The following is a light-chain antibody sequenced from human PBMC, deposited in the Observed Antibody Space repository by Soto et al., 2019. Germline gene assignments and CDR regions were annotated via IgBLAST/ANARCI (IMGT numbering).Light chain of an antibody. CDR1: QTINTW. Sequence: DIQMTHTPSFLSASVGDRVNITCRASQTINTWLAWYQQKPGEAPKLLMYDVSNLGSGVPSRFSGSGSGTDFTLTISRLEPEDFAVYYCQKYGSSPRRCGQGNKGDIK. J-gene: IGKJ1*01. CDR2: DVS. CDR3: QKYGSSPRR. V-gene: IGKV1-5*01.